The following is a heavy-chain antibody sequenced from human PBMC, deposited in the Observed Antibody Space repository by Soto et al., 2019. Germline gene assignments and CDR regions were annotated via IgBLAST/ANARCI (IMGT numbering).Heavy chain of an antibody. CDR3: ARIRRDCYNLWYFHS. CDR2: IFSNDEK. V-gene: IGHV2-26*01. D-gene: IGHD2-21*01. Sequence: QVTLKESGPVLVKPTETLTLTCTVSGFSLSNARMGVSWIRQPPGKALEWLAHIFSNDEKSYSTSLKSRLTISKDTSKTQVVLTMPNMDPFDTATYYCARIRRDCYNLWYFHSWVQGTLVTVSS. J-gene: IGHJ4*02. CDR1: GFSLSNARMG.